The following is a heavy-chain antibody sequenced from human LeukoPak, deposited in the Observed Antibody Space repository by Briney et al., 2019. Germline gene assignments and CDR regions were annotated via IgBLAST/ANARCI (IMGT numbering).Heavy chain of an antibody. CDR2: ISSSSYI. V-gene: IGHV3-21*01. J-gene: IGHJ6*03. D-gene: IGHD2-8*01. CDR3: ARDLTVRMKKSDMDV. Sequence: PGGSLRLSCAASGFTFSSYSMNWVRQAPGKGLEWVSSISSSSYIYYADSVKGRFTISRDNAKNSLYLQMNSLRAEDTAVYYCARDLTVRMKKSDMDVWGKGTTVTISS. CDR1: GFTFSSYS.